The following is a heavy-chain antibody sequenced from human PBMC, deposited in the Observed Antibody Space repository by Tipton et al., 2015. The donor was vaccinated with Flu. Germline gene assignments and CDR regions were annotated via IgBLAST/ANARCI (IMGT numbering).Heavy chain of an antibody. D-gene: IGHD6-13*01. CDR2: IYSGGST. Sequence: SLRLSCAASGFTVSSNYMSWVRQAPGKGLEWVSVIYSGGSTYYADSVKGRFTISRDNSKNTLYLQMNSLRAEDTAVYYCAKSKGIAAAERVPFDYWGQGTLVTVSS. V-gene: IGHV3-53*01. J-gene: IGHJ4*02. CDR3: AKSKGIAAAERVPFDY. CDR1: GFTVSSNY.